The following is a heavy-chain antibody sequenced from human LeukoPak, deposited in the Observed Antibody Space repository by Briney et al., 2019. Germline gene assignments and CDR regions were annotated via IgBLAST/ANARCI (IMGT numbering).Heavy chain of an antibody. D-gene: IGHD3-10*01. CDR2: IYSSGST. Sequence: KPSETLSLTCTVSGGSISSYYWSWIRQPAGKGLEWIGRIYSSGSTNYNPSLKSRVTMSVDTSKNQFSLKLSSVTAADTAVYYCARVRADYYGSGSHYKVWFGPWGQGTLVTVSS. J-gene: IGHJ5*02. CDR1: GGSISSYY. V-gene: IGHV4-4*07. CDR3: ARVRADYYGSGSHYKVWFGP.